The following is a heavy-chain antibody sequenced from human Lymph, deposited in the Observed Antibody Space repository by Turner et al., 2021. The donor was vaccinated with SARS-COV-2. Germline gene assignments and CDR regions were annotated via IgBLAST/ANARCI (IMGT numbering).Heavy chain of an antibody. CDR3: TRGETIAAHYDY. Sequence: QVQLVQSGAEVKKPGSSVTVSCKASGGTFSTYTISWVRQAPGQGLEWMGGIIPIVGTANYAQKFQGRVTITADESTSTAYMELSSLRSEDTAVYYCTRGETIAAHYDYWGQGTLVTVSS. D-gene: IGHD6-6*01. CDR1: GGTFSTYT. V-gene: IGHV1-69*01. J-gene: IGHJ4*02. CDR2: IIPIVGTA.